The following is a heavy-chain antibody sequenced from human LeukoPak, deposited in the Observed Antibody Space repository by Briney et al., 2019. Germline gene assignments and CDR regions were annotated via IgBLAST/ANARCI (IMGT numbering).Heavy chain of an antibody. V-gene: IGHV1-8*01. CDR3: ARARLPYYDFWSGYNHYDY. CDR1: GYSFTSYD. CDR2: MNPNSGNT. J-gene: IGHJ4*02. D-gene: IGHD3-3*01. Sequence: ASVKVSCKASGYSFTSYDINWVRQATGQGLEWVGWMNPNSGNTGYAQKFQGRVTMTRNTSISTAYMELSSLRSEDTAVYYCARARLPYYDFWSGYNHYDYWGQGTLVTVSS.